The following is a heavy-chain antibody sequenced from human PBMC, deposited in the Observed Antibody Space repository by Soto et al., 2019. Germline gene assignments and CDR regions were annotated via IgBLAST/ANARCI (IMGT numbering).Heavy chain of an antibody. CDR1: GYTFTSYA. V-gene: IGHV1-3*01. D-gene: IGHD3-10*01. J-gene: IGHJ5*02. Sequence: ASVKVSCKASGYTFTSYAMHWVHQAPGQRLEWMGWINAGNGNTKYSQKFQGRVTITRDTSASTAYMELSSLRSEDTAVYYCARDRGYYGSGSSIWFDPWCQGTLVTVSS. CDR2: INAGNGNT. CDR3: ARDRGYYGSGSSIWFDP.